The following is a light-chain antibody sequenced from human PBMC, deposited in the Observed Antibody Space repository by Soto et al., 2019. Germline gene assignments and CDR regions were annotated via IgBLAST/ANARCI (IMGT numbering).Light chain of an antibody. CDR2: DVS. V-gene: IGLV2-14*03. CDR3: SSFTSSSSYV. J-gene: IGLJ1*01. CDR1: SSDVGSYNS. Sequence: QSALAQPASVSGSPGQSIAISCTGTSSDVGSYNSVSWYQQYPGKAPTLMIHDVSDRPSGVSNRFSGSKSGNTASLTISGLQAEDEADYYCSSFTSSSSYVFGSGNMVTVL.